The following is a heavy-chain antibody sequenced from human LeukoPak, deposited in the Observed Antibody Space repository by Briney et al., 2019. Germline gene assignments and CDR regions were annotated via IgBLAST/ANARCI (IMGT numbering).Heavy chain of an antibody. Sequence: ASVKVSCKASGYTFTSYYMHWVRQAPGQGLEWMGIINPSGGSTSYAQKFQGRVTMTRGTSTSTVYMELSSLRSEDTAVYYCARAGITMVRGVPDPSDYYYGMDVWGQGTTVTVSS. CDR1: GYTFTSYY. J-gene: IGHJ6*02. D-gene: IGHD3-10*01. CDR3: ARAGITMVRGVPDPSDYYYGMDV. V-gene: IGHV1-46*01. CDR2: INPSGGST.